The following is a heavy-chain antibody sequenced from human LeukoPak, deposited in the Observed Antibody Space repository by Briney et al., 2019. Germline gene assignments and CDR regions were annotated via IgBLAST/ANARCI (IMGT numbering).Heavy chain of an antibody. CDR1: GGSIRSSSYY. V-gene: IGHV4-39*01. J-gene: IGHJ4*02. CDR2: IYYSGST. Sequence: SETLSLTXTVSGGSIRSSSYYWGWIRQPPGKGLEWIGSIYYSGSTYYNPSLKSRVTISVDTSKNQFSLKLSPVTAADTAVYYCVCSSPSLRVTTYDYWGQGTLVTVSP. CDR3: VCSSPSLRVTTYDY. D-gene: IGHD4-17*01.